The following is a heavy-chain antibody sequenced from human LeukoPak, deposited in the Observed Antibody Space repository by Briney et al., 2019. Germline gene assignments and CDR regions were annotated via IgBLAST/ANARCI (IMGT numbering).Heavy chain of an antibody. V-gene: IGHV3-66*02. CDR3: ARSESSSSRRAFDV. Sequence: PGGSLRLSCAASGFTVSSNYMIWVRQAPGKGLEWVSGMFVGGGTYYADSVKGRFAISRDNSKDTLYLQMNSLRLEDTAVYYCARSESSSSRRAFDVWGPGTMVTVSS. CDR1: GFTVSSNY. CDR2: MFVGGGT. J-gene: IGHJ3*01. D-gene: IGHD6-6*01.